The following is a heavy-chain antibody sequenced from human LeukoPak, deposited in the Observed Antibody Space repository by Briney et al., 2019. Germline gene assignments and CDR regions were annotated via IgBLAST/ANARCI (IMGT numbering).Heavy chain of an antibody. CDR1: GFTFSSYS. CDR2: ISSSSSYI. CDR3: ARVHYDYVWGSYRYRSGDYFDY. Sequence: PGGSLRLSCAASGFTFSSYSMNWVRQAPGKGLEWVPSISSSSSYIYYADSVKGRFTISRDNAKNSLYLQMNSLRAEDTAVYYCARVHYDYVWGSYRYRSGDYFDYWGQGTLVTVSS. D-gene: IGHD3-16*02. V-gene: IGHV3-21*01. J-gene: IGHJ4*02.